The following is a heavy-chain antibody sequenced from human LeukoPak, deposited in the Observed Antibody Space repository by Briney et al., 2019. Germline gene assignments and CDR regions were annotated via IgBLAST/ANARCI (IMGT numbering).Heavy chain of an antibody. Sequence: PSETLSLTCAVSGGSISSGGYSWSWLRQPPGKGLEWIGYIYHSGSTYYNPSLKSRVTISVDRSKNQFSLKLSSVTAADTAVYYCARDGRGMDVWGQGTTVTVSS. J-gene: IGHJ6*02. V-gene: IGHV4-30-2*01. CDR1: GGSISSGGYS. CDR3: ARDGRGMDV. CDR2: IYHSGST.